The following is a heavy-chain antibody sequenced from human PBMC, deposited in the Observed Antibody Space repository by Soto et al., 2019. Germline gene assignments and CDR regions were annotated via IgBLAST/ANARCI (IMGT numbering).Heavy chain of an antibody. CDR2: IYYSGST. Sequence: QVQLQESGPGLVKPSQTLSLTCTVSGGSISSGGYYWSWIRQHPGKGLEWIGYIYYSGSTYYNPSLKSRVTISVDTYKNQFDLKLSSVTAADTDVYYCARYFGVAAAGPFDYGGQGTLVTVS. V-gene: IGHV4-31*03. CDR3: ARYFGVAAAGPFDY. J-gene: IGHJ4*02. D-gene: IGHD6-13*01. CDR1: GGSISSGGYY.